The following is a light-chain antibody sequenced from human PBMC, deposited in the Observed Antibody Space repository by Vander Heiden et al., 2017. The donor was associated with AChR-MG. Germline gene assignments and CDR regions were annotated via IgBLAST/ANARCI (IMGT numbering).Light chain of an antibody. V-gene: IGLV2-14*01. CDR3: SSYTSSGTLV. Sequence: QSALTQPPSASGSPGPPITISRTGTTSDIGAYYYVSWYQQHPGTAPKLRMYEVSNRPSGVSNRFSGSKSGNAASLTISGLQAEDEADYYCSSYTSSGTLVFGGGTKLTVL. CDR1: TSDIGAYYY. J-gene: IGLJ2*01. CDR2: EVS.